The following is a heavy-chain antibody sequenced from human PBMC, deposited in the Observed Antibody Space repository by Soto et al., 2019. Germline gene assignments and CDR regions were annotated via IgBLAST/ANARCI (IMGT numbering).Heavy chain of an antibody. J-gene: IGHJ4*02. Sequence: SVKVSCQASGGTFSSYAISWVRQAPGQGLEWMGGIIPIFGTANYAQKFQGRVTITADESTSTAYMELSSLRSEDTAVYYCAAQPGVGATIDYWGQGTLVTVSS. CDR2: IIPIFGTA. CDR1: GGTFSSYA. CDR3: AAQPGVGATIDY. V-gene: IGHV1-69*13. D-gene: IGHD1-26*01.